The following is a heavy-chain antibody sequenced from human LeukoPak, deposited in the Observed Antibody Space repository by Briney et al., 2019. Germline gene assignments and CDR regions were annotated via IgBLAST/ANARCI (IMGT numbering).Heavy chain of an antibody. CDR1: GGSVSSGSYQ. CDR2: IYTSGST. V-gene: IGHV4-61*02. Sequence: PSETLSLTCTVSGGSVSSGSYQWSWIRQPAGKGLEWIGRIYTSGSTNYDPSLESRVIISMDTSKNQFSLRLNSVTAADTAVYYCARDRKGYSGYRAGAFDIWGQGTMVTVSS. J-gene: IGHJ3*02. CDR3: ARDRKGYSGYRAGAFDI. D-gene: IGHD5-12*01.